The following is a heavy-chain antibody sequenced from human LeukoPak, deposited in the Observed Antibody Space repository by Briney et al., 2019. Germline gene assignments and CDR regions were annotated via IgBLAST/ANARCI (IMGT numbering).Heavy chain of an antibody. CDR3: ARGPTRDGYCSSTSCYFLDL. D-gene: IGHD2-2*03. CDR2: IYTGGNT. CDR1: GFTISVNY. V-gene: IGHV3-53*01. J-gene: IGHJ5*02. Sequence: PGGSLRLSCAASGFTISVNYMDWVRQAPGKGLEWVSVIYTGGNTYYTDSVKGQFTISRDNSKNTLYLQMNSLRAEDTAVYYCARGPTRDGYCSSTSCYFLDLWGQGTLVTVSS.